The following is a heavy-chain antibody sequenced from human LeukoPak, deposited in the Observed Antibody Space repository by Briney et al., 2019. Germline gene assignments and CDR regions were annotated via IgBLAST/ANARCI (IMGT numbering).Heavy chain of an antibody. Sequence: PGGSLRLSRAASGFTFSSYAMHWVRQAPGKGLEWVAFISYDGSNKYYADSVKGRFTISRDNAKNTLYLQMSSLRVEDTAVYYCAGTNDFDYWGQGTLVTVSS. J-gene: IGHJ4*02. CDR2: ISYDGSNK. D-gene: IGHD2-8*01. CDR1: GFTFSSYA. CDR3: AGTNDFDY. V-gene: IGHV3-30*04.